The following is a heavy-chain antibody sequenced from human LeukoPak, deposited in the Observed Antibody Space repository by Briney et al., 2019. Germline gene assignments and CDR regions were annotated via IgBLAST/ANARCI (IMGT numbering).Heavy chain of an antibody. V-gene: IGHV1-69*05. CDR3: ARGGPHPTEPFDY. CDR1: GGTFSNYT. D-gene: IGHD1-26*01. J-gene: IGHJ4*02. Sequence: GSSVKLSCKASGGTFSNYTISWVRQAPGQGLEWMGGINPIFGTANYAQKFQGRVTITTDESTSTAYMELSSLRSEDTAVYYCARGGPHPTEPFDYWGQGTLVTVSS. CDR2: INPIFGTA.